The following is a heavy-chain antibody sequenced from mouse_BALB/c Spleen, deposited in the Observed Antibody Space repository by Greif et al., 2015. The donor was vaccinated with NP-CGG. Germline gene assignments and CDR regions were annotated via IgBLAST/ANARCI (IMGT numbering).Heavy chain of an antibody. CDR3: ARLFDY. CDR1: GFTFSSFG. CDR2: ISSGSSTI. Sequence: DVHLVESGGGLVQPGGSRKLSCAASGFTFSSFGVHWVRQAPEKGLEWVAYISSGSSTIYYADTVKGRFTISRDNPKNTLFLQVTSLRSEDTAMYYCARLFDYWGQGTTLTVSS. J-gene: IGHJ2*01. V-gene: IGHV5-17*02.